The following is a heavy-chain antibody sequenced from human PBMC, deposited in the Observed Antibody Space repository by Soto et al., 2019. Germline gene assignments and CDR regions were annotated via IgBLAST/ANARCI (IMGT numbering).Heavy chain of an antibody. CDR3: ASPPPLTVQTIEAEFFQH. D-gene: IGHD2-15*01. CDR2: INAGNGNT. Sequence: ASVKVSCKASGYTFTGYAMHWVRQAPGQRLEWMGWINAGNGNTKYSQKFQGRVTMTRDTSASTAYMELSSLRSEDTAIYYCASPPPLTVQTIEAEFFQHWGRGTLVTVSS. V-gene: IGHV1-3*01. CDR1: GYTFTGYA. J-gene: IGHJ1*01.